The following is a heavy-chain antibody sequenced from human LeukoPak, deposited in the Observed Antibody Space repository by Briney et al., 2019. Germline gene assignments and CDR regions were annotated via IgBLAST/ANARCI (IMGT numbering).Heavy chain of an antibody. CDR2: IRHDGSDQ. D-gene: IGHD2-2*01. Sequence: GESLRLSCEASGFSFSNYGMHWVRQAPGKGLEWVAFIRHDGSDQRYAESVKGRLIISRDNSKNTLYLQMNSLRPEDAGVFYCAKDQCSNTRCYGSPGYWGQGTLVTVSS. CDR1: GFSFSNYG. CDR3: AKDQCSNTRCYGSPGY. J-gene: IGHJ4*02. V-gene: IGHV3-30*02.